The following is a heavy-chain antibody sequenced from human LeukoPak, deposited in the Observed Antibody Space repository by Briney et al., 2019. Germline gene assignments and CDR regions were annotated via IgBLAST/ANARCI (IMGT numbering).Heavy chain of an antibody. V-gene: IGHV1-24*01. Sequence: ASVKVSCKVSRYTLTELSMHWVRQAPGKGLEWMGGFDPEDGETIYAQKFQGRVTMTEDTSTDTAYMELSSLRSEDTAVYYCATDGSGYQSDAFDIWGQGTMVTVSS. CDR3: ATDGSGYQSDAFDI. CDR1: RYTLTELS. CDR2: FDPEDGET. D-gene: IGHD3-22*01. J-gene: IGHJ3*02.